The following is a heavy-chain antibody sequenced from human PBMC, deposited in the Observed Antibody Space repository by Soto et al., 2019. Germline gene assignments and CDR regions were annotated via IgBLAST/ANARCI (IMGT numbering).Heavy chain of an antibody. V-gene: IGHV1-69*13. D-gene: IGHD3-3*01. CDR3: ARAPYYDFWSGYYKLYYFDY. J-gene: IGHJ4*02. CDR1: GGTFSSYA. Sequence: ASVKVSCKASGGTFSSYAISWVRQAPGQGLEWMGGIIPIFGTANYAQKFQGRVTITADESTSTAYMELSSLRSEDTAVYYCARAPYYDFWSGYYKLYYFDYWGQGTLVTVSS. CDR2: IIPIFGTA.